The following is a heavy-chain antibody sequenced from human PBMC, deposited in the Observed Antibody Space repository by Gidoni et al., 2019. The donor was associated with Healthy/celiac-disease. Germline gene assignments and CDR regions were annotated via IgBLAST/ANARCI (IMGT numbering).Heavy chain of an antibody. V-gene: IGHV1-69*04. CDR2: SSPSQGIA. J-gene: IGHJ4*02. CDR1: GGTFSSHS. Sequence: VQLVQSWAEVKKPWSSVKVSCKASGGTFSSHSLSWVRQAPGQGPECMGRSSPSQGIANYAQKVQGRVTSTADKSTSTAYMELSSLRSEDTAEYDCARAEQLGDFDYWGQGTLVTVSS. CDR3: ARAEQLGDFDY. D-gene: IGHD6-6*01.